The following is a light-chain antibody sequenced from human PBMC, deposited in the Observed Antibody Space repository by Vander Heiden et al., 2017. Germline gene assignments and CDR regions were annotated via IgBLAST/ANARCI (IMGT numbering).Light chain of an antibody. CDR2: GAS. CDR1: LGIRNY. V-gene: IGKV1-39*01. CDR3: QQSYRMPWT. J-gene: IGKJ1*01. Sequence: DIQMTQSPSALSASLGDRVTVPCQESLGIRNYLNWYQQKPGKAPKLLIYGASILQTGIPSRFGGSGSGTDFTLTISSLQPEDFATYSCQQSYRMPWTFGPGTKVEIE.